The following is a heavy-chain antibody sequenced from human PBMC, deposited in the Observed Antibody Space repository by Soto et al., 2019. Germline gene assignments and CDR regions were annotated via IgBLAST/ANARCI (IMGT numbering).Heavy chain of an antibody. J-gene: IGHJ5*02. Sequence: SETLSLTCTVSGGSISSSSYYWGWIRQPPGKGLEWIGSIYYSGNTYYNPSLKSRLTISVDTSKNQFSLKLSSVTAADTAVYYCASQIYFGELWWFDPWGQGTLVTVSS. CDR3: ASQIYFGELWWFDP. CDR2: IYYSGNT. CDR1: GGSISSSSYY. D-gene: IGHD3-10*01. V-gene: IGHV4-39*01.